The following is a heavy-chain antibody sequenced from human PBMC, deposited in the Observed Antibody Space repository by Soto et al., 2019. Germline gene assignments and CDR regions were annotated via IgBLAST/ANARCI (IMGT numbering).Heavy chain of an antibody. CDR1: GDSISNSNYY. D-gene: IGHD6-19*01. V-gene: IGHV4-39*01. Sequence: PSETLSLTCTVSGDSISNSNYYWGWIRQPPGKGLEWIANIYYSGITYYNPSLKSRVAISVDTSKNQFSLKLSSVTAADTAVYYCARLYSSDWYLGYFDYWGQGTLVTVSS. J-gene: IGHJ4*02. CDR2: IYYSGIT. CDR3: ARLYSSDWYLGYFDY.